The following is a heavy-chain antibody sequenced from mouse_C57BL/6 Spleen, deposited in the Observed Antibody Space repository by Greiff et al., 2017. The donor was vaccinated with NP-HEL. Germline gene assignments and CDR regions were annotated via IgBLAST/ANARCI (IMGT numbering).Heavy chain of an antibody. J-gene: IGHJ4*01. CDR3: AREGNYGYDDGDYYAMDY. CDR1: GYTFTDYY. D-gene: IGHD2-2*01. Sequence: EVQLQQSGPVLVKPGASVKMSCKASGYTFTDYYMNWVKQSHGKSLEWIGVINPYNGGTSYNQKFKGKATLTVDKSSSTAYMELNSLTSEDSAVYYCAREGNYGYDDGDYYAMDYWGQGTSVTVSS. CDR2: INPYNGGT. V-gene: IGHV1-19*01.